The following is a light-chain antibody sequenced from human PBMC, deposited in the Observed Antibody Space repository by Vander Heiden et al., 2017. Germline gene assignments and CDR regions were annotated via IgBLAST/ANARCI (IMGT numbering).Light chain of an antibody. CDR3: SSYTSTNTLE. CDR2: EVR. Sequence: QSALTQPASVSGAPGQSITISCTGTNNDVGGYKYVSWYQQPPGKAPKLLIYEVRSRPSGVSTRFSGSKSGNTSSLTISGLQAEDEADYYCSSYTSTNTLEFGGGTKLTVL. J-gene: IGLJ2*01. V-gene: IGLV2-14*01. CDR1: NNDVGGYKY.